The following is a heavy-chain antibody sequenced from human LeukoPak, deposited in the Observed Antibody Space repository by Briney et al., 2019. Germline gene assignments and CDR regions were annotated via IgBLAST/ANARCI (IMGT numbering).Heavy chain of an antibody. CDR2: ISSSSSYI. V-gene: IGHV3-21*04. D-gene: IGHD6-19*01. CDR1: GFTFRSYI. CDR3: ARDSSGRWLFDY. J-gene: IGHJ4*02. Sequence: PGGSLRLSCAASGFTFRSYIMNWVRQAPGKGLEWVSSISSSSSYIYYADSVKGRFTISRDNAKNSLYLQMNSLRPEDTAVYYCARDSSGRWLFDYWGQGTLVTVSS.